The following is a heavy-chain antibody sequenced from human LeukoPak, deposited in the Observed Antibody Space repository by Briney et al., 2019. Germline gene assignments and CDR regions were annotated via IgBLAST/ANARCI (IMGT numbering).Heavy chain of an antibody. J-gene: IGHJ4*02. CDR2: IYYSGST. CDR1: GGSISSYY. CDR3: ARGQGGNYYLNYFDY. V-gene: IGHV4-39*07. D-gene: IGHD1-26*01. Sequence: PSETLSLTCTVSGGSISSYYWGWIRQPPGKGLEWIGSIYYSGSTYYNPSLKSRVTISVDTSRNQFSLKLTSVTAADTAVYYCARGQGGNYYLNYFDYWGQGALVTVSS.